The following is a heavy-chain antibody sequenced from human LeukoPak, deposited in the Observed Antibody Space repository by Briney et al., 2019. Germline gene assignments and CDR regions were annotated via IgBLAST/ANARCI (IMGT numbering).Heavy chain of an antibody. CDR2: ISSSSNYI. CDR3: ARVGGYCTNGACDFDY. J-gene: IGHJ4*02. CDR1: GFTFSSYG. V-gene: IGHV3-21*01. D-gene: IGHD2-8*01. Sequence: PGGSLRLSCAASGFTFSSYGMNWVRQTPGKGLEWVSSISSSSNYIYYADSVKGRFTISRDNAKNSLYLQMNSLRAEDTAVYYCARVGGYCTNGACDFDYWGQGTLVTVSS.